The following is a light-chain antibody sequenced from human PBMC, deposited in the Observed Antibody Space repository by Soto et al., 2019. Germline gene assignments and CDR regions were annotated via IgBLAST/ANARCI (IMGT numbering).Light chain of an antibody. Sequence: EIVLTQSPATLSLSPGERATLSCRASQGVSSYLAWYQQKPGQAPRLLIYDASNRATGIPSRFSRSGHGTDFTLTVTSLDPEDFEVYYRLQCSNLHPLFSQGTRLEIK. V-gene: IGKV3D-11*01. CDR2: DAS. CDR1: QGVSSY. J-gene: IGKJ5*01. CDR3: LQCSNLHPL.